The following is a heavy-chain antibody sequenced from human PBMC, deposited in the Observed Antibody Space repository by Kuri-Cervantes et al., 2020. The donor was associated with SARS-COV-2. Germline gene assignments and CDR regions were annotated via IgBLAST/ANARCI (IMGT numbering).Heavy chain of an antibody. V-gene: IGHV4-34*01. CDR2: INHSGST. J-gene: IGHJ4*02. CDR3: ARDNVDTAMGIDY. CDR1: GGSFSGYY. Sequence: ETLSLTCAVYGGSFSGYYWSWIRQPPGKGLEWIGEINHSGSTNYNPSLKSRVTISVDTSKNQFSLKLSPVTAADTAVYYCARDNVDTAMGIDYWGQGTLVTVSS. D-gene: IGHD5-18*01.